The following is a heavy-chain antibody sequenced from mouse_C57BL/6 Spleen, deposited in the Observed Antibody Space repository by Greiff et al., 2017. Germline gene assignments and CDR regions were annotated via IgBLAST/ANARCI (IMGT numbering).Heavy chain of an antibody. J-gene: IGHJ2*01. D-gene: IGHD1-1*01. CDR2: IYPGDGDT. Sequence: VQLQESGPELVKPGASVKISCKASGYAFSSSWMNWVKQRPGKGLEWIGRIYPGDGDTNYNGKFKGKATLTADKSSSTAYMQLSSLTSEDSAVYFCASGYGSSRGVFFDYWGQGTTLTVSS. CDR3: ASGYGSSRGVFFDY. V-gene: IGHV1-82*01. CDR1: GYAFSSSW.